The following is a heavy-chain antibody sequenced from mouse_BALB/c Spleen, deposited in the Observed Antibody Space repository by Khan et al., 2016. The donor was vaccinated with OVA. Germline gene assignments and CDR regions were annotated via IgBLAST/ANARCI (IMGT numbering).Heavy chain of an antibody. CDR1: GYSITSDYA. J-gene: IGHJ3*01. V-gene: IGHV3-2*02. CDR3: ARLGTWFTY. CDR2: ISYSGST. D-gene: IGHD3-3*01. Sequence: EVQLQESGPGLVKPSQSLSLTCSVAGYSITSDYAWNWIRQFPGNKLEWMGYISYSGSTSYNPSLKSRISITRDTSKNQFFLQLNSVTTEDTATYYCARLGTWFTYWGQGTLVTVSA.